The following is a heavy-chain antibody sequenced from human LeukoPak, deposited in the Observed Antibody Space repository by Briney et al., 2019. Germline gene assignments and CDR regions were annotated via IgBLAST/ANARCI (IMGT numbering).Heavy chain of an antibody. J-gene: IGHJ4*02. CDR2: INWNGGST. V-gene: IGHV3-20*04. D-gene: IGHD2-2*01. CDR1: GFTFDDYG. CDR3: ARALYCSSTNCPELD. Sequence: GGSLRLSCAASGFTFDDYGMSWVRQAPGKGLEWVSGINWNGGSTGYADSVKGRFTISRDNAKNSLYLQMNSLRAEDTALYYCARALYCSSTNCPELDWGQGTLVTVSS.